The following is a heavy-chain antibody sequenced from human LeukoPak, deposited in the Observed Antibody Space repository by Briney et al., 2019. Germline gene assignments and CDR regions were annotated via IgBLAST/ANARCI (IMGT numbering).Heavy chain of an antibody. J-gene: IGHJ4*02. CDR3: ARNYDSSGYYPFFIDY. Sequence: SETLSLTCTVSGGSISSYYWSWIRQPPGQGLEWIGYIYYSGSTNYHPSLKSRVTISVDTSKNQFSLKLSSVTAADTAVYYCARNYDSSGYYPFFIDYWGQGTLVTVSS. V-gene: IGHV4-59*01. D-gene: IGHD3-22*01. CDR1: GGSISSYY. CDR2: IYYSGST.